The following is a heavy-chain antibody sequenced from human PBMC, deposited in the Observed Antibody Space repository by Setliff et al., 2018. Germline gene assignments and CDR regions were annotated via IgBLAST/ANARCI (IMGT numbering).Heavy chain of an antibody. D-gene: IGHD2-21*01. Sequence: GGSLRLSCAASDLNFDMYWMTWVRQAPGKGLEWVANINQYGNETYSVDSVKGRFTVSRDNAKDSLYLQMDSLRVEDTAVYYCAKGVIPGSYWGQGTLVTVSS. V-gene: IGHV3-7*01. CDR3: AKGVIPGSY. J-gene: IGHJ4*02. CDR2: INQYGNET. CDR1: DLNFDMYW.